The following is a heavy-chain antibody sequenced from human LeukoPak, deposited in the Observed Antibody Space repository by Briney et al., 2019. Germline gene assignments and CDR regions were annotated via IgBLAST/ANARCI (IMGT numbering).Heavy chain of an antibody. CDR3: ARMGRSSGPCQH. J-gene: IGHJ1*01. D-gene: IGHD6-25*01. CDR1: GGSISSYY. Sequence: PSETLSLTCTVSGGSISSYYWSWIRQPPGKGLEWVGYIFYSGSTNYDPSLKRRVTISVDTSKNQLSLKLSSVTAADTAVYYCARMGRSSGPCQHWGQGTLVTVSS. V-gene: IGHV4-59*01. CDR2: IFYSGST.